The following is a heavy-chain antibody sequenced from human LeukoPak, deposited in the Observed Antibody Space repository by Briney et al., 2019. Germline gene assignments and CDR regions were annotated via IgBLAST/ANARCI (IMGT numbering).Heavy chain of an antibody. D-gene: IGHD4-23*01. V-gene: IGHV1-58*02. Sequence: ASVKVSCKASGFTFTSSAMQWVRQARGQRLEWIGWIVVGSGNTNYAQKFQERVTITRDMSTSTAYMELSSLRSEDTAVYYCAAQTTVVTPFWYFDLWGRGTLVTVSS. CDR1: GFTFTSSA. J-gene: IGHJ2*01. CDR3: AAQTTVVTPFWYFDL. CDR2: IVVGSGNT.